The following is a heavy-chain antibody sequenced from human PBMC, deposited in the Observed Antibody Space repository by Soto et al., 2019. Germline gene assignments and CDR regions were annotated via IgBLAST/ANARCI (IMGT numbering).Heavy chain of an antibody. CDR1: GFVFTTYG. D-gene: IGHD2-21*01. V-gene: IGHV3-33*03. CDR3: VTVAQRCRGSICYSPTGMEV. CDR2: IWHDGSGT. J-gene: IGHJ6*02. Sequence: QVKLVESGGGVVQPGRSLRLSCAASGFVFTTYGMHWVRQAPGKGLEWVGVIWHDGSGTYYADALKGRFTISRDNSKNTPFLQMDSLTIEDTAVYYCVTVAQRCRGSICYSPTGMEVWGYGTTVSVSS.